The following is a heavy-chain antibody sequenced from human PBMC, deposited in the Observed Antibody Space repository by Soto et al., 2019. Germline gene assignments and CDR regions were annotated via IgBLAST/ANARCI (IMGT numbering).Heavy chain of an antibody. J-gene: IGHJ6*02. Sequence: QVQLVQSGAEVKKPGSSVKVSCKASGGTFSSYAISWVRQAPGQGLEWMGGIIPIFGTANYAQKFQGRVTMTAEESTGTAYMDLSSLRSEDTAVYYCARGQVGSGSYYSDGMDVWVQGPTVTLSS. D-gene: IGHD6-19*01. CDR3: ARGQVGSGSYYSDGMDV. CDR2: IIPIFGTA. CDR1: GGTFSSYA. V-gene: IGHV1-69*01.